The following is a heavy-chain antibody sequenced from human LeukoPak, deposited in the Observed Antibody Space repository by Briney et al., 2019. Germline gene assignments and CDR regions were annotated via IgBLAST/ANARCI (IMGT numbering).Heavy chain of an antibody. CDR2: INHSGST. CDR1: GGSISSYY. Sequence: SETLSLTCTVSGGSISSYYWSWIRQPPGKGLEWIGEINHSGSTNYNPSLKSRVTISVDTSKNQFSLKLSSVTAADTAVYYCARGPSVGAFDIWGQGTMVTVSS. V-gene: IGHV4-34*01. D-gene: IGHD3-16*01. J-gene: IGHJ3*02. CDR3: ARGPSVGAFDI.